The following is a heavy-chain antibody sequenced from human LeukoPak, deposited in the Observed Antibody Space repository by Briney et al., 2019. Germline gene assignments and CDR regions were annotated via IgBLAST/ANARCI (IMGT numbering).Heavy chain of an antibody. D-gene: IGHD3-22*01. J-gene: IGHJ4*02. V-gene: IGHV1-18*01. Sequence: ASVKVSCKASGYSFSSFGITWVRQAPGQGLEWMGWISAYTGNAEYAQKFQGRVTLTTDTSTNTAYMELRSLRSDDTAVYYCARAGIYYDSSGYYFDYWGQGTLVTVSS. CDR3: ARAGIYYDSSGYYFDY. CDR1: GYSFSSFG. CDR2: ISAYTGNA.